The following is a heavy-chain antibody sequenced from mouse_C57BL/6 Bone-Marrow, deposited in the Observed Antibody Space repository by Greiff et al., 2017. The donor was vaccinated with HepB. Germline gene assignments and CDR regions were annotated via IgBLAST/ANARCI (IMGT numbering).Heavy chain of an antibody. D-gene: IGHD2-10*01. CDR2: IDPSASYT. Sequence: VQLQQPGAELVRPGTSVKLSCKASGYTFTSYWMHWVKQRPGQGLEWIGVIDPSASYTNYNQKFKGKATLTVDTSASTAYMHLSSLTSEESAVYYCLLLSGAYWGQGTLVTVSA. CDR3: LLLSGAY. V-gene: IGHV1-59*01. J-gene: IGHJ3*01. CDR1: GYTFTSYW.